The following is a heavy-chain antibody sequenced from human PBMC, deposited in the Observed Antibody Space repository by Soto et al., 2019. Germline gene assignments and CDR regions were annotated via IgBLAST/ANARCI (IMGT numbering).Heavy chain of an antibody. J-gene: IGHJ6*02. Sequence: GGSLILSCTASGFSFSNAWLSWVRQAPGKGLEWVGSIKSKTDGGTTDYAAPVKGRFTISRDDSKNSLYLQMDSLRPEDTALYYCTKARLWGGDGYNSYYYNAMDVSGQGTTVTVSS. V-gene: IGHV3-15*05. CDR1: GFSFSNAW. CDR2: IKSKTDGGTT. D-gene: IGHD3-16*01. CDR3: TKARLWGGDGYNSYYYNAMDV.